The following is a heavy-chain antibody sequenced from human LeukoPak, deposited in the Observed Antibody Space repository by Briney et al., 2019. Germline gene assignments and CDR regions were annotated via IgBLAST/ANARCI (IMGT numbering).Heavy chain of an antibody. CDR1: GFTFSSYG. D-gene: IGHD3-10*01. V-gene: IGHV3-30*18. CDR3: AKCRELLWFGELDY. J-gene: IGHJ4*02. CDR2: ISYDGSNK. Sequence: PGGSLRLSCAASGFTFSSYGMHWVRQAPGKGLEWVAVISYDGSNKYYADSVKGRFTISRDNSKNTLYLQMNSLRAEDTAVYYCAKCRELLWFGELDYWGQGTLVTVSS.